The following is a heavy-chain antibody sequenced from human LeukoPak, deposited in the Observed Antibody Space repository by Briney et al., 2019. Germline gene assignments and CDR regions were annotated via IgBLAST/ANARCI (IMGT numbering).Heavy chain of an antibody. CDR1: GGSISSYY. J-gene: IGHJ2*01. Sequence: SETLSLTCTVSGGSISSYYWSWIRQPPGKGLEWIGYIYYSGSTNYNPSLKSRVTISVDTSKNQFSLKLSSVTAADTAVYYCARAAYYYGSGSYYNPTWYFDLWGRGTLATVSS. D-gene: IGHD3-10*01. CDR3: ARAAYYYGSGSYYNPTWYFDL. CDR2: IYYSGST. V-gene: IGHV4-59*01.